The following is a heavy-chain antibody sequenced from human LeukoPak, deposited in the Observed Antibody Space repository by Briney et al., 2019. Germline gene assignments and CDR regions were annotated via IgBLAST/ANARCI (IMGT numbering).Heavy chain of an antibody. J-gene: IGHJ4*02. CDR1: GFTFSTHW. V-gene: IGHV3-7*01. CDR2: IKEDGSAK. Sequence: GGSLRLSCVASGFTFSTHWMSWVRQVPGKGREWVANIKEDGSAKYYVDSVKGRFTISRDNAKKSLYLQMNSLRAEDSAVYYCASGYLDDFWSGHFWGQGTQVTVSS. D-gene: IGHD3-3*01. CDR3: ASGYLDDFWSGHF.